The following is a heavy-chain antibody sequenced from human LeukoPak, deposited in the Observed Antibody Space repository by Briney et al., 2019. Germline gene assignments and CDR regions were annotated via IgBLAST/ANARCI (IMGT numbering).Heavy chain of an antibody. D-gene: IGHD3-16*02. CDR1: VGYISSYY. CDR3: ASGTVSGVIAPHSFHY. V-gene: IGHV4-59*01. CDR2: VFYSGST. J-gene: IGHJ4*01. Sequence: SETLSLTCAVSVGYISSYYGTWSRESPGKGLEWIGNVFYSGSTNYNPSLKSRVTISIDTSKNHFSLKLTSVTAADTAVYFCASGTVSGVIAPHSFHYWGRGTLVTVSS.